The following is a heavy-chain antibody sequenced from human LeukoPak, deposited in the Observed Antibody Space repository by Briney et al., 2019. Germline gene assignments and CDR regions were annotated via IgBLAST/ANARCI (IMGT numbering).Heavy chain of an antibody. CDR2: IYNSGST. D-gene: IGHD3-16*02. J-gene: IGHJ6*02. CDR3: ATGQGELSLYGNYCYYGMDV. Sequence: GSLRLSCAASGFTFSSYAMSWIRQPPGKGLERVGYIYNSGSTNYNPSLKSRVTISVDTSKNQISLKLISVTAADTAVYYCATGQGELSLYGNYCYYGMDVWGQGTTVTVSS. V-gene: IGHV4-59*08. CDR1: GFTFSSYA.